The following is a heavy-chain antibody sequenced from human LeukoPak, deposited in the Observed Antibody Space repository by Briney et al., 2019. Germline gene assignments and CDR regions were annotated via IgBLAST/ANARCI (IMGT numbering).Heavy chain of an antibody. D-gene: IGHD3-10*01. J-gene: IGHJ6*02. V-gene: IGHV3-48*03. CDR1: GFIFSSYE. CDR3: ARDPTYYYGSGTYSHYYGMDV. Sequence: GGSLRLSCAVSGFIFSSYEMNWVRQAPGKGLEWVSYISSSASTIHYADSVKGRFTVSRDNAKNSLYLQMNSLRAEDTAVYYCARDPTYYYGSGTYSHYYGMDVWGQGTTVTVSS. CDR2: ISSSASTI.